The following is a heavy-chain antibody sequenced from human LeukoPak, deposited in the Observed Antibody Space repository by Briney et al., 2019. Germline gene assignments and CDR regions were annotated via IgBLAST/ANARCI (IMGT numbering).Heavy chain of an antibody. J-gene: IGHJ3*02. V-gene: IGHV1-18*01. D-gene: IGHD3-22*01. Sequence: ASVKVSCKASGYTFTSYGISWVRQAPGQGLEWMGWISAYNGNTNYAQKLQGRVTMTTDTSTSTAYMGLRSLRSDDTAVYYCARVRDYYYDSSATDAFDIWGQGTMVTVSS. CDR3: ARVRDYYYDSSATDAFDI. CDR1: GYTFTSYG. CDR2: ISAYNGNT.